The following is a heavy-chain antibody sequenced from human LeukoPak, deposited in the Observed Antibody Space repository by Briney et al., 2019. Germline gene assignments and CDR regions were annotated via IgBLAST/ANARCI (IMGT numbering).Heavy chain of an antibody. CDR2: ISGSGGST. J-gene: IGHJ4*02. CDR3: AKDYPLDY. V-gene: IGHV3-23*01. CDR1: GFTFSSYT. Sequence: QPGGSLRLSCAASGFTFSSYTMHWVRQAPGKGLEWVSAISGSGGSTCYADSVKGRFTISRDNSKNTVYLQMNTLRAEDTAVYYCAKDYPLDYWGQGALVTVSS.